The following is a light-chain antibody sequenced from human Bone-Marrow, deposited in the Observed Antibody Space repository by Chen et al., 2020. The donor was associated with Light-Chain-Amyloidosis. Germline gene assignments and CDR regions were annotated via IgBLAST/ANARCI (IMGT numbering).Light chain of an antibody. CDR2: DDS. Sequence: SYVLTQPSSVSVAPGQTATIACGGNNIGSTSVHWYQQTPGQAPLLVVYDDSDRPSGIPERLCGSNCGNTATLPISMGEAGDEAGYYCQVWDRRSDHPVFGGGTKLTVL. J-gene: IGLJ3*02. CDR1: NIGSTS. V-gene: IGLV3-21*02. CDR3: QVWDRRSDHPV.